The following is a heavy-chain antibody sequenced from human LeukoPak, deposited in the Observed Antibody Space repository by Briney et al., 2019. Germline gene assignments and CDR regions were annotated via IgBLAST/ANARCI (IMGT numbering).Heavy chain of an antibody. CDR3: ARSGGTFDY. D-gene: IGHD3-16*01. V-gene: IGHV3-20*04. CDR1: GGSISSGSYY. J-gene: IGHJ4*02. CDR2: INWNGGST. Sequence: RPSQTLSLTCTVSGGSISSGSYYWSWIRQPAGKGLEWVSGINWNGGSTGYADSVKGRFTISRDNAKNSLYLQMNSLRAEDTALYYCARSGGTFDYWGQGTLVTVSS.